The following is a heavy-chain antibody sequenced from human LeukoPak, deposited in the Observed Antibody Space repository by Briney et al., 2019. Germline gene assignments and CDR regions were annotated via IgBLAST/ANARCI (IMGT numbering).Heavy chain of an antibody. D-gene: IGHD3-10*01. CDR2: ISGDAGST. Sequence: TVGALRLSCEASGFTFGEYAMHGVRQAPGKGLHRVSLISGDAGSTYYADSVKGRFTISRDNRKNSLYLQMNSLTTEDTAFYYCAKDTRSGGYYYYGMDVWGQGTTVTISS. V-gene: IGHV3-43*02. CDR1: GFTFGEYA. CDR3: AKDTRSGGYYYYGMDV. J-gene: IGHJ6*02.